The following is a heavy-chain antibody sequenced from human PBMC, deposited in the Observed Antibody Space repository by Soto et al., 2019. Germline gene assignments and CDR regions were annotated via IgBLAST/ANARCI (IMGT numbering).Heavy chain of an antibody. V-gene: IGHV5-10-1*01. CDR3: ARSPTVAGIDAY. D-gene: IGHD6-19*01. J-gene: IGHJ4*02. CDR1: GYSFTSYW. CDR2: IDPSDSCT. Sequence: GESLKISCKGSGYSFTSYWISWVRQMPGKGLEWMGRIDPSDSCTNYSPSFQGHVTISADKSISTAYLQWSSLKASDTAMYYCARSPTVAGIDAYWGQGTLVTVSS.